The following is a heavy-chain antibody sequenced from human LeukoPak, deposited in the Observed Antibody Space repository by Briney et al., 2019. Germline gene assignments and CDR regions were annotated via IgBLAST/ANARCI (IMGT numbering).Heavy chain of an antibody. V-gene: IGHV4-38-2*02. CDR3: ARGAEYYAIWRGYAGYSDY. Sequence: PSETLSLTCTVSGYSISNGYYWGWIRQPPGKGLEWVGSIYHRGSTYYNPSLRSRDTISLDRSKKKFSLKLTSVTAADTAVYFCARGAEYYAIWRGYAGYSDYWGQGISVTVSS. CDR1: GYSISNGYY. J-gene: IGHJ4*02. D-gene: IGHD3-3*01. CDR2: IYHRGST.